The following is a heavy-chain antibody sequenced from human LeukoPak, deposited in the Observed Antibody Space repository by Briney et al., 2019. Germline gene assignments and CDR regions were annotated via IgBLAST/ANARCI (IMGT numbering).Heavy chain of an antibody. CDR3: ATVREVTPGIAAAGLDY. CDR1: GYTFTSYY. D-gene: IGHD6-13*01. J-gene: IGHJ4*02. V-gene: IGHV1-46*01. CDR2: INPSGGST. Sequence: GASVKVSCKASGYTFTSYYMHWVRQAPGQGLEWMGIINPSGGSTSYAQKFQGRVTMTRDTSTSTVYMELSSLRSEDTAVYYCATVREVTPGIAAAGLDYWGQGTLVTVSS.